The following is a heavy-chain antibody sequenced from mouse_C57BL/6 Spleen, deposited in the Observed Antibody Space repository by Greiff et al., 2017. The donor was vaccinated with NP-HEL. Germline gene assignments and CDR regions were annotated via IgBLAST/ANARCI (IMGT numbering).Heavy chain of an antibody. V-gene: IGHV1-22*01. CDR3: AREGESKGNWFAY. Sequence: EVQLQQSGPELVKPGASVKMSCKASGYTFTDYNMHWVKQSHGKSLEWIGYINPNNGGTSYNQKFKGKATLTVNKSSSTAYMELRSLTSEDSAVYDSAREGESKGNWFAYWGQGTLVTVSA. CDR1: GYTFTDYN. J-gene: IGHJ3*01. CDR2: INPNNGGT.